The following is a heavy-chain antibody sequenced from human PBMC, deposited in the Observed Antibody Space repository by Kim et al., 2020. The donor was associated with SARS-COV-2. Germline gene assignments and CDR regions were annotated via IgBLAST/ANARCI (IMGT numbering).Heavy chain of an antibody. CDR3: ARGYCSVGSCTYGMDV. J-gene: IGHJ6*02. D-gene: IGHD2-15*01. V-gene: IGHV3-13*01. Sequence: GGSLRLSCAASGFTFSSYDMHWVRQATGKGLEWVSAIGTAGDTYYPGSVKGRFTISRENAKNSLYLQMNSLRAGDTAVYYCARGYCSVGSCTYGMDVWGQGTTVTVSS. CDR2: IGTAGDT. CDR1: GFTFSSYD.